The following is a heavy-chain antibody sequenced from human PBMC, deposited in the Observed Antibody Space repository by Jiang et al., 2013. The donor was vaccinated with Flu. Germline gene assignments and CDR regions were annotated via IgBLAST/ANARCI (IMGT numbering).Heavy chain of an antibody. J-gene: IGHJ4*02. Sequence: QLLESGGGLVKPGGSLRLSCAASGFTFSSYSMNWVRQAPGKGLEWVSSISSSSSYIYYADSVKGRFTISRDNAKNSLYLQMNSLRAEDTAVYYCARDRERWHPLLRDDYWGQGTLVTVSS. V-gene: IGHV3-21*01. CDR2: ISSSSSYI. D-gene: IGHD5-24*01. CDR3: ARDRERWHPLLRDDY. CDR1: GFTFSSYS.